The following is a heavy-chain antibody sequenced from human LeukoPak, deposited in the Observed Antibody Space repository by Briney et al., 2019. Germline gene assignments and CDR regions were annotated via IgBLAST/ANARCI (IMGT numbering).Heavy chain of an antibody. D-gene: IGHD3-22*01. Sequence: PGRSLRLSCAASGFTFSTFWMSWVRQAPGKGLEWVANIKHDGSQKYYVDSVKGRFTISRDNAKISLYLQMNSLRAEDTAVYYCARQETSGYLYYFDYWGQGTLVTVSS. V-gene: IGHV3-7*05. CDR3: ARQETSGYLYYFDY. CDR1: GFTFSTFW. J-gene: IGHJ4*02. CDR2: IKHDGSQK.